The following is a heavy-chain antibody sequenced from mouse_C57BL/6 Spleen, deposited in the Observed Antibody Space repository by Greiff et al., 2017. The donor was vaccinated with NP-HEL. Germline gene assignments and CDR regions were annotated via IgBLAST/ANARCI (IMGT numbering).Heavy chain of an antibody. V-gene: IGHV5-12*01. CDR2: ISNGGGST. CDR1: GFTFSDYY. J-gene: IGHJ4*01. Sequence: EVQVVESGGGLVQPGGSLKLSCAASGFTFSDYYMYWVRQTPEKRLEWVAYISNGGGSTYYPDTVKGRFTISRDNAKNTLYLQMSLLKSEDTAMYYCARQGEGAMDYWGQGTSVTVSS. CDR3: ARQGEGAMDY.